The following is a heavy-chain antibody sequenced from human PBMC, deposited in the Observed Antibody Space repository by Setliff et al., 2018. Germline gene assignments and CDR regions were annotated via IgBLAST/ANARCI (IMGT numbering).Heavy chain of an antibody. D-gene: IGHD3-3*01. CDR1: GGSISSSSYY. Sequence: PSETLSLTCTVSGGSISSSSYYWGWIRQPPGKGLEWIGSIYYSGSTYYNPSLKSRVTISVDTSKNQFSLKLSSVTAADTAVYYCARHILSRYDFWSGYPFLYWGQGTLVTVSS. CDR3: ARHILSRYDFWSGYPFLY. J-gene: IGHJ4*02. CDR2: IYYSGST. V-gene: IGHV4-39*07.